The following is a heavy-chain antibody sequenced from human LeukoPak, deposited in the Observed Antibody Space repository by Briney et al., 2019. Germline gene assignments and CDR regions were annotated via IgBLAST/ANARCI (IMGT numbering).Heavy chain of an antibody. CDR1: GFTFSSYA. CDR2: IPYDGSNK. CDR3: ARDRGVAGNAEYFQH. V-gene: IGHV3-30-3*01. D-gene: IGHD6-19*01. Sequence: GRSLRLSCAASGFTFSSYAMHWVRQAPGKGLEWVAVIPYDGSNKYYADSVKGRFTISRDNSKNTLYLQMNSLRAEDTAVYYCARDRGVAGNAEYFQHWGQGTLVTVSS. J-gene: IGHJ1*01.